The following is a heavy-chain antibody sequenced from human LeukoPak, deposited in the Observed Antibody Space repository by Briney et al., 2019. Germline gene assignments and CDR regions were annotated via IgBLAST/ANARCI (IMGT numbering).Heavy chain of an antibody. J-gene: IGHJ4*02. CDR3: TRGRAAGD. D-gene: IGHD6-19*01. CDR1: GYTFTNND. V-gene: IGHV1-8*01. Sequence: ASVTASCKASGYTFTNNDINWVRQATGQGIEWMGWVSPDSGDTGYAPNFRGRVTMTTDTSINTAYMELTSLTSEDTAIYYCTRGRAAGDWGQGTLVTVSS. CDR2: VSPDSGDT.